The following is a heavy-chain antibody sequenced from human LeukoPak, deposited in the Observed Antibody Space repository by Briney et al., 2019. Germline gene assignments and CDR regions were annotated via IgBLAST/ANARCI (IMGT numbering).Heavy chain of an antibody. CDR1: GGSISSYY. CDR2: VYYSGST. J-gene: IGHJ3*02. CDR3: ARDPTPGI. Sequence: KASETLSLTCTVSGGSISSYYWSWIRQPPGKGLEWIGYVYYSGSTNYNPSLKSRGTISVDTSKNQFSLKLSSVTAADTAVYYCARDPTPGIWGQGTMVTVSS. V-gene: IGHV4-59*01.